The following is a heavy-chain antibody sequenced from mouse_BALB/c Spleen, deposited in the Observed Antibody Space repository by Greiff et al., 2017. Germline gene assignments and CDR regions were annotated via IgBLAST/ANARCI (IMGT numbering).Heavy chain of an antibody. CDR3: ARNNYGYVGFAY. V-gene: IGHV1-54*03. Sequence: VKLMESGAELVRPGTSVKVSCKASGYAFTNYLIEWVKQRPGQGLEWIGVINPGSGGTNYNEKFKGKATLTADKSSSTAYMQLSSLTSDDSAVYFCARNNYGYVGFAYWGQGTLVTVSA. J-gene: IGHJ3*01. CDR1: GYAFTNYL. D-gene: IGHD1-2*01. CDR2: INPGSGGT.